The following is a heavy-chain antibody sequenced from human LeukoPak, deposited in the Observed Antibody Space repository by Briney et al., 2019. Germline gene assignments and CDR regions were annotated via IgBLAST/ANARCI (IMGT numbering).Heavy chain of an antibody. D-gene: IGHD6-19*01. J-gene: IGHJ6*03. CDR3: ASSGWYPPGGVYYYMDV. Sequence: SVQVSFKAFGCTFTSYALNWVGPAPGPGLERVDWFNPKTGNPTYAQGFTGRFVFSLDTSVSTAYLQISSLKAEDTAVYYCASSGWYPPGGVYYYMDVWGKGTTVTVSS. CDR2: FNPKTGNP. V-gene: IGHV7-4-1*02. CDR1: GCTFTSYA.